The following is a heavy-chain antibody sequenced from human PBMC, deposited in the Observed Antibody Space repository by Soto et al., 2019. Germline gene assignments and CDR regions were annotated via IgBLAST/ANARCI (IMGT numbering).Heavy chain of an antibody. CDR3: AIIKGALAFLPFGA. Sequence: GGSLRLSCVASTSNLKDYAMAWVRQAPGKGLEWVSALTETGGSTYYAASVKGRFTISRDNSRYTVYLQMYRLPAADPAVYYGAIIKGALAFLPFGAWGQGAQDSVS. CDR2: LTETGGST. D-gene: IGHD3-16*01. J-gene: IGHJ5*02. CDR1: TSNLKDYA. V-gene: IGHV3-23*01.